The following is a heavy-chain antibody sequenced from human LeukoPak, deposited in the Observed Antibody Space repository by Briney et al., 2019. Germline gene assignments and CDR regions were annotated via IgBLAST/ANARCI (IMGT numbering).Heavy chain of an antibody. CDR1: GFTFSDYY. V-gene: IGHV3-11*01. D-gene: IGHD2-21*02. Sequence: GSLRLSCAASGFTFSDYYMSWIRQAPGKGLEWVSYISSSGSTIYYADSVKGRFTISRDNAKNSLYLQMNSLRAEDTAVYYCARRLYCGGDCYLFTSDAFDIWGQGTMVTVSS. J-gene: IGHJ3*02. CDR3: ARRLYCGGDCYLFTSDAFDI. CDR2: ISSSGSTI.